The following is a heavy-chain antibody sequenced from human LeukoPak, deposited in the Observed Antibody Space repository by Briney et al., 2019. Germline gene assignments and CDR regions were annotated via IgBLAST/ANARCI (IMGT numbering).Heavy chain of an antibody. CDR1: GFTFSSYA. J-gene: IGHJ4*02. CDR3: AKDQGYCTSTSCPDY. Sequence: GGSLRLSCAASGFTFSSYAMSWVRQAPGKGLEWVSSISGSGDSTYYADSVRGRFTISRDNSKNTLYLQMNSLRAEDTAVYYRAKDQGYCTSTSCPDYWGQGTLVTVSS. CDR2: ISGSGDST. D-gene: IGHD2-2*01. V-gene: IGHV3-23*01.